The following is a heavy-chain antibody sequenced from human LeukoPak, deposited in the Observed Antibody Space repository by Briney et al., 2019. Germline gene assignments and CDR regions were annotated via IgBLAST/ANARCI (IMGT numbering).Heavy chain of an antibody. V-gene: IGHV3-23*01. D-gene: IGHD4-17*01. CDR1: EFSFSIYA. J-gene: IGHJ4*02. Sequence: PGGSLSLSCAASEFSFSIYAMSWVRQAPGKGLEWVSSITSSGESTYYAGSVKGRFTISRDNAKNTLYLQMNSLRSEDTAVYYFARDFYGDSVDYWGQGTLVTVSS. CDR2: ITSSGEST. CDR3: ARDFYGDSVDY.